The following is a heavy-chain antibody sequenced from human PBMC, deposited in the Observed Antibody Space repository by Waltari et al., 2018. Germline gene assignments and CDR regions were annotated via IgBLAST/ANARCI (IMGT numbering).Heavy chain of an antibody. CDR2: IKEDGSDS. CDR1: GFTFSSHW. V-gene: IGHV3-7*04. Sequence: EVQLVESGGGLVQPGGSLRLSCAASGFTFSSHWMTWVRQAPGKGLEWLSNIKEDGSDSYYGDSVKGRFTISRDNTKNSLYLQMNSLRVEDTAVYYCARADYGGTADYDYWGQGTQVTVSS. D-gene: IGHD4-17*01. J-gene: IGHJ4*02. CDR3: ARADYGGTADYDY.